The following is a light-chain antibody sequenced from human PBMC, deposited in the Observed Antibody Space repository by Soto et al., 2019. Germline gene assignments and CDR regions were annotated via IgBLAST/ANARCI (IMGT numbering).Light chain of an antibody. CDR1: QSISSY. J-gene: IGKJ2*01. CDR2: AAT. V-gene: IGKV1-39*01. CDR3: QHSYTTPRT. Sequence: DIQMTQSPSSLSASVGDRVTITCRASQSISSYLNWYQQKPGKAPKLLIYAATSLQSGVPSRFSGSGSGTDFTLIISSVQPEDFATYYCQHSYTTPRTFGQGTKLEIK.